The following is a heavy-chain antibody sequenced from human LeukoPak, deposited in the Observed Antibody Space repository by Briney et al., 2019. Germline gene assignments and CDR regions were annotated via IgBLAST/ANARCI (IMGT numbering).Heavy chain of an antibody. Sequence: SETLSLTCTVSGGSISSYYWSWIRQPPGKGLEWIGYTYYSGSTNYNPSLKSRVTISVDTSKNQFSLKLSSVTAADTAVYYCARDTSGWLERRGFDYWGQGTLVTVSS. D-gene: IGHD1-1*01. J-gene: IGHJ4*02. V-gene: IGHV4-59*01. CDR2: TYYSGST. CDR1: GGSISSYY. CDR3: ARDTSGWLERRGFDY.